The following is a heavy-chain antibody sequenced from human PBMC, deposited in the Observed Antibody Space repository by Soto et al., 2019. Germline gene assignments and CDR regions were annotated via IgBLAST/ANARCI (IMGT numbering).Heavy chain of an antibody. V-gene: IGHV3-23*01. CDR2: ISGSGGST. D-gene: IGHD4-17*01. CDR3: AKGISDYGVSPDAFDI. J-gene: IGHJ3*02. CDR1: GFTFSSYA. Sequence: GALRLSCAASGFTFSSYAMSWVRQAPGKGLEWVSAISGSGGSTYYADSVKGRFTISRDNSKNTLYLQMNSLRAEDTAVYYCAKGISDYGVSPDAFDIWGQGTMVTVSS.